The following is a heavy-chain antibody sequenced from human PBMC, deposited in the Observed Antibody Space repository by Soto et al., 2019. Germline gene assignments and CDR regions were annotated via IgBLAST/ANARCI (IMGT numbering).Heavy chain of an antibody. D-gene: IGHD3-3*02. CDR3: ARDKGRKQLGGNYYYILDV. J-gene: IGHJ6*02. Sequence: QVQLVQSGAEVTKPGSSVKVSCKASGGTFSTSAISWVRQAPGQGLEWVGGIMPVFATPDYAQKFQGRVTITACESTTTAYLELTSLRTDDTAVYYCARDKGRKQLGGNYYYILDVWGQGTAITVSS. CDR2: IMPVFATP. CDR1: GGTFSTSA. V-gene: IGHV1-69*12.